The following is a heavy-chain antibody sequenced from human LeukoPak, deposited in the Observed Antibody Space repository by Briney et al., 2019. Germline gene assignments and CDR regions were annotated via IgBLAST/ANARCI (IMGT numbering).Heavy chain of an antibody. J-gene: IGHJ5*02. CDR2: ISSSSYI. CDR1: GFTFSSYS. CDR3: ARVPHCSGGSCSIGAFDP. D-gene: IGHD2-15*01. V-gene: IGHV3-21*01. Sequence: GGSLRLSCAASGFTFSSYSMNWVRQAPGKGLEWVSSISSSSYIYYADSVKGRFTISRDNAKKSLYLQMNSLRDEDTAVYYCARVPHCSGGSCSIGAFDPWGQGTLVTVSS.